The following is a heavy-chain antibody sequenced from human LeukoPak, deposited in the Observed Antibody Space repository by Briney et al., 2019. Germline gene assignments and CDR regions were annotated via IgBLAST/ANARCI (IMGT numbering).Heavy chain of an antibody. CDR2: INTYNGNT. D-gene: IGHD1-26*01. Sequence: ASVKVSCKASDYTFTNYGLSWVRQAPGQGLEWMGWINTYNGNTNYAQNLQDRITMTTDTSTSTAYMELGSLRSDDTAVYYCARGVGAGYWYFDLWGRGTQVIVSS. CDR3: ARGVGAGYWYFDL. J-gene: IGHJ2*01. V-gene: IGHV1-18*01. CDR1: DYTFTNYG.